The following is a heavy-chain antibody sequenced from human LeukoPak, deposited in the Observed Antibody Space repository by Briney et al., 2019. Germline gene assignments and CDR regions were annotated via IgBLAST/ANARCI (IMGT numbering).Heavy chain of an antibody. V-gene: IGHV1-3*01. Sequence: GASVKVSCKASGYTFTSYAMHWVRQAPGQRLEWMGWINAGNGNTKYSQKFQGRVTITRDTSASIAYMELSSLRSEDTAVYYCARTTPLKSSGWAFDYWGQGTLVTVSS. D-gene: IGHD6-19*01. CDR1: GYTFTSYA. CDR2: INAGNGNT. CDR3: ARTTPLKSSGWAFDY. J-gene: IGHJ4*02.